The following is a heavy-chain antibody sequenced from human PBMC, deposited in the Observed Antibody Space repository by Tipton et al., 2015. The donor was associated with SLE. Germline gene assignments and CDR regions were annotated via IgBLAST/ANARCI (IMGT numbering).Heavy chain of an antibody. CDR3: ASHRGWYGDGFFDY. Sequence: SLRLSCAASGFTFSSYGFRWVRQAPGKGLEWVSVIYSGGNTFYAGSVKGRFTISRDNSKNTLDLQMNSLRTEDTAMYYCASHRGWYGDGFFDYWGQGTPVTVSS. J-gene: IGHJ4*02. CDR1: GFTFSSYG. CDR2: IYSGGNT. V-gene: IGHV3-66*02. D-gene: IGHD6-19*01.